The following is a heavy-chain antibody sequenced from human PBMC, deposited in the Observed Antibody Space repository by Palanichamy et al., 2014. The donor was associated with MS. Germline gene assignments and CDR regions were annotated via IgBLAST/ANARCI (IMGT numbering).Heavy chain of an antibody. Sequence: GFTFSSYAMHWVRQAPGKGLEWVTLISYDGSSKYYADSVKARFTISRDNSKNTLYLQMNSLRAEDTAVYYCARAKLRFLEWLTDAFDIWGQGTMVTVSS. CDR2: ISYDGSSK. D-gene: IGHD3-3*01. CDR3: ARAKLRFLEWLTDAFDI. CDR1: GFTFSSYA. J-gene: IGHJ3*02. V-gene: IGHV3-30*04.